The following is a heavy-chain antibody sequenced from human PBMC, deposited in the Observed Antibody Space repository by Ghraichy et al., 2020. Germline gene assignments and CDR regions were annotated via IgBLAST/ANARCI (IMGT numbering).Heavy chain of an antibody. CDR1: GFNVSNKY. CDR3: ARIIVTATMDYFDY. Sequence: GGSLRLSCAASGFNVSNKYMNWVRQAPGKGLEWLSVIDSGIRTKYADSVKGRFTISRDNSKNTLYLQMNSLRAEDTAVYYCARIIVTATMDYFDYWGQGTLVTVSS. J-gene: IGHJ4*02. D-gene: IGHD1-26*01. CDR2: IDSGIRT. V-gene: IGHV3-53*01.